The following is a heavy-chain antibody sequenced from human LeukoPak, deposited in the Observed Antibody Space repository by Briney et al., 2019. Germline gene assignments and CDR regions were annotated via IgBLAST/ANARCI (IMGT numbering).Heavy chain of an antibody. CDR1: GFTFSSYT. V-gene: IGHV3-30-3*01. D-gene: IGHD3-10*01. CDR3: ARGLHYYYYGMDV. J-gene: IGHJ6*02. Sequence: GGSLRLSCAASGFTFSSYTMHWVRQAPGKGLEWVAVISYDGSNKYYADSVKGRFTISRDNSKNTLYLQMNSLRAEDTAVYYCARGLHYYYYGMDVWGQGTTVTASS. CDR2: ISYDGSNK.